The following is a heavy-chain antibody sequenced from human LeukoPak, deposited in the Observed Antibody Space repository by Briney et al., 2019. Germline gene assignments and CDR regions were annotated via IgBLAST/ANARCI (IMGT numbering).Heavy chain of an antibody. CDR1: GGSTSSYY. V-gene: IGHV4-4*07. CDR3: ARARGKVCSSTSCYGALQNWFDP. CDR2: IYTSGST. J-gene: IGHJ5*02. Sequence: SETLSLTCTVSGGSTSSYYWSWIRQPAGKGLEWIGRIYTSGSTNYNPSLKSRVTMSVDTSKNQFSLKLSSVTAADTAVYYCARARGKVCSSTSCYGALQNWFDPWGQGTLVTVSS. D-gene: IGHD2-2*01.